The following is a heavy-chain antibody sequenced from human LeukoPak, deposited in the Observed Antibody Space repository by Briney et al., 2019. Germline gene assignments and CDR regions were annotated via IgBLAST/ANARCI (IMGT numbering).Heavy chain of an antibody. CDR1: GGSISSGDYY. CDR2: IYYSGSA. D-gene: IGHD2-2*01. Sequence: KSSQTLSLTCTVSGGSISSGDYYWGWIRQPPGKGLEWIGHIYYSGSAFSNASLKRRLSISVDTSKNQFSLKLTSVTAADTAVYYCARASSNIVAEPTAPLGFDPWGQGTLVTVSS. J-gene: IGHJ5*02. V-gene: IGHV4-30-4*08. CDR3: ARASSNIVAEPTAPLGFDP.